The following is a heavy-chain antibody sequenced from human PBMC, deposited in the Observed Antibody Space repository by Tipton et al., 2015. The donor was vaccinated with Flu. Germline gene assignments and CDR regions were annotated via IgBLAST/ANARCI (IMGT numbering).Heavy chain of an antibody. CDR3: ARDPTADSVLTAIVYYYYGREV. Sequence: TLSLTCTVSGGSISSSSYYWGWIRQPPGKGLEWIGSIYYSGSTYYNPSLKSRVTISVDTSKNQFSLKLSSVTAADTAVYYCARDPTADSVLTAIVYYYYGREVWGQGTTVTVSS. V-gene: IGHV4-39*07. CDR1: GGSISSSSYY. D-gene: IGHD2-21*02. J-gene: IGHJ6*02. CDR2: IYYSGST.